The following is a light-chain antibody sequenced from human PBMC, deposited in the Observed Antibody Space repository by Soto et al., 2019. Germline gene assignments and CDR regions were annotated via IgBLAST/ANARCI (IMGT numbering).Light chain of an antibody. J-gene: IGLJ3*02. V-gene: IGLV1-40*01. CDR3: QSSDSSLSGWV. CDR2: GNS. Sequence: QSVLTQPPSVSGAPGQRVTISCTGSSSNIGAGYDVHWYQQLPGTAPKLLIYGNSNRPSGVPDRFSGSKSGTSASLAITGRQAEDEAAYYCQSSDSSLSGWVFGGGTKLTVL. CDR1: SSNIGAGYD.